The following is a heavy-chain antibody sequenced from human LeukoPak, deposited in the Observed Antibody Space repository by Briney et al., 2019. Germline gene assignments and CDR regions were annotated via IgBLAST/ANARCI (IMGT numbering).Heavy chain of an antibody. CDR3: ARDSSSSLGY. CDR2: ISSSGSTI. CDR1: GFTFSSYE. Sequence: PGGSLRLSCAASGFTFSSYEMNWVRQAPGKGLEWVSYISSSGSTIYYADSVKGRFTISRDNAKNTLYLQMNSLRAEDTAVYYCARDSSSSLGYWGQGTLVTVSS. D-gene: IGHD6-6*01. J-gene: IGHJ4*02. V-gene: IGHV3-48*03.